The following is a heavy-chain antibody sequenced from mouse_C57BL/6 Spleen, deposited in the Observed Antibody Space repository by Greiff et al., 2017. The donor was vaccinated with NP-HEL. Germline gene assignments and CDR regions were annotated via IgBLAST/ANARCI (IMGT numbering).Heavy chain of an antibody. Sequence: QVQLQQSGAELARPGASVKLSCKASGYTFTSYGISWVKQRTGQGLEWIGEIFPRSGTTYYNETFKGKATLTADKSSSTAYMELRSLTSEDTAVYFCARSAYGSSPWYFDVWGTGTTVTVSS. D-gene: IGHD1-1*01. CDR1: GYTFTSYG. CDR3: ARSAYGSSPWYFDV. J-gene: IGHJ1*03. V-gene: IGHV1-81*01. CDR2: IFPRSGTT.